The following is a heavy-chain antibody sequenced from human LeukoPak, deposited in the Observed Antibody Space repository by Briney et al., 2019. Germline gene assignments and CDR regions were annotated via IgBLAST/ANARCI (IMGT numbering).Heavy chain of an antibody. V-gene: IGHV4-34*01. CDR1: GGSFSGYY. CDR3: ARGRFRIMTH. D-gene: IGHD3-16*01. Sequence: SETLPLTCAVYGGSFSGYYWSWIRQPPGKGLEWIGEINHSGSTNYNPSLKSRVTISVDTSKNQFSLKLSSVTAADTAVYYCARGRFRIMTHWGQGTLVTVSS. CDR2: INHSGST. J-gene: IGHJ4*02.